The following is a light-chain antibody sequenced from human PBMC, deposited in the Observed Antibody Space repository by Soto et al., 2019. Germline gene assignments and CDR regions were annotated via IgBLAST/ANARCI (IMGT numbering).Light chain of an antibody. J-gene: IGLJ3*02. V-gene: IGLV2-8*01. CDR2: EVT. CDR3: SSFAAGSTWV. CDR1: SSDVGAYNY. Sequence: QSALTQPPSASGSPGQSVTISCTGTSSDVGAYNYVSWYQQHAGKAPKLVIYEVTKRPSGVPDRFSGSKSANTASLTVSGLQAEDEDDYYCSSFAAGSTWVFGGGTKLTVL.